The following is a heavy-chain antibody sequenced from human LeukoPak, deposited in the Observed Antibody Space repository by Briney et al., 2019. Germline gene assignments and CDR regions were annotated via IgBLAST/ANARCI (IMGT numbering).Heavy chain of an antibody. CDR1: GFTFSSYA. D-gene: IGHD5-18*01. Sequence: GVSLRLSCAASGFTFSSYAMSWVRQALGKGLEWVSAISGSGGSTYYADSGKGRFPISRDNSKNTLYLQMNSLRAEDTAVYYCAKEEYPMVMYDAFDIWGQGTMVTVSS. J-gene: IGHJ3*02. CDR3: AKEEYPMVMYDAFDI. CDR2: ISGSGGST. V-gene: IGHV3-23*01.